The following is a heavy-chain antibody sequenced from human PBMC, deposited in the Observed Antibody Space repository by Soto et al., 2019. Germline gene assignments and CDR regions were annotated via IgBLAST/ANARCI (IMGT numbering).Heavy chain of an antibody. CDR1: GYTFTGYY. CDR3: ARDSGWLGAIYGMDV. V-gene: IGHV1-2*04. CDR2: INPNSGGT. D-gene: IGHD1-26*01. Sequence: GASAKVSCKDSGYTFTGYYMHWVRQAPGQGLEWMGWINPNSGGTNYAQKFQGWVTMTRDTSISTAYMELSRLRSDDTAVYYCARDSGWLGAIYGMDVWGQGTTVTVSS. J-gene: IGHJ6*02.